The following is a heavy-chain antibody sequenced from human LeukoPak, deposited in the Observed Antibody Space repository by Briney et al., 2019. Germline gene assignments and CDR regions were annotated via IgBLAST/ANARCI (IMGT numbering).Heavy chain of an antibody. CDR1: GFTFDDYD. CDR2: INWNGGST. Sequence: PGGSLRLSCAASGFTFDDYDMSWVRQAPGKGLEWVSGINWNGGSTGYADSVKGRFTISRDNAKNSLYLQMNSLRAEDTALYYCARSITVGHPGAFDIWGQGTMVTVSS. V-gene: IGHV3-20*04. CDR3: ARSITVGHPGAFDI. J-gene: IGHJ3*02. D-gene: IGHD4-23*01.